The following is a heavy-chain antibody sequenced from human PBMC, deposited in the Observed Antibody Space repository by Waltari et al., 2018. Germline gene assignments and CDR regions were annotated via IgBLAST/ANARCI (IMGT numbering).Heavy chain of an antibody. J-gene: IGHJ4*02. CDR3: AREVDYYDSSGYYSHFDY. CDR2: IIPIFGTA. CDR1: GGTFSSYA. D-gene: IGHD3-22*01. Sequence: QVQLVQSGAEVKKPGSSVKVYCKASGGTFSSYAISWVRQAPGQGLEWMGGIIPIFGTANYAQKFQGRVTITADESTSTAYMELSSLRSEDTAVYYCAREVDYYDSSGYYSHFDYWGQGTLVTVSS. V-gene: IGHV1-69*01.